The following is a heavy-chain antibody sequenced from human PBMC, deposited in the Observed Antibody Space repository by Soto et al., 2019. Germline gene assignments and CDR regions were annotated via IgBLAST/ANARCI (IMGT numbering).Heavy chain of an antibody. Sequence: QVQLVESGGGVVQPGRSLRLSCAASGFTFSSYAMHWVRQAPGKGLEWVAVISYDGSNKYYADSVKGRFTISRDNSKNTLYLQMNSLRDEDTAVYYCARVGGWYGVYWGQGTLVTVSS. CDR1: GFTFSSYA. CDR3: ARVGGWYGVY. CDR2: ISYDGSNK. J-gene: IGHJ4*02. V-gene: IGHV3-30-3*01. D-gene: IGHD6-19*01.